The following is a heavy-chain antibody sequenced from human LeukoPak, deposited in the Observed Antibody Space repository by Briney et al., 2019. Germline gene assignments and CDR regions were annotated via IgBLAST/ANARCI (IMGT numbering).Heavy chain of an antibody. V-gene: IGHV3-21*01. CDR1: GFTFSNYW. Sequence: PGGSLRLSCAASGFTFSNYWMTWVRQAPGKGLEWVSSISSSSSYIYYADSVKGRFTISRDNAKNSLYLQMNSLRAEDTAVYYCAKLGIAAEGDTFYYYGMDVWGQGTTVTVSS. D-gene: IGHD6-13*01. CDR3: AKLGIAAEGDTFYYYGMDV. J-gene: IGHJ6*02. CDR2: ISSSSSYI.